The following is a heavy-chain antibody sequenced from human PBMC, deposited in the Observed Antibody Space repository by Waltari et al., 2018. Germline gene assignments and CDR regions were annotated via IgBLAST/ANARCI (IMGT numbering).Heavy chain of an antibody. V-gene: IGHV4-39*01. CDR3: ARISLEWLLKPPYYFDY. CDR2: IYYSGRT. D-gene: IGHD3-3*01. J-gene: IGHJ4*02. Sequence: QLHLQESGPGLVKPSETRSLTCTVSVGSISSSSYSWGWLRQPPGKGLEWIGSIYYSGRTYYSPSLKSRVTISVDTSKNQFSLNLSSVTAADTAVYYCARISLEWLLKPPYYFDYWGQGTLVTVSS. CDR1: VGSISSSSYS.